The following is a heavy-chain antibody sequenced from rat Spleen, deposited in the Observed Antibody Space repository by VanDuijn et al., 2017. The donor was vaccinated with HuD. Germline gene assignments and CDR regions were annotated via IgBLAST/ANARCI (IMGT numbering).Heavy chain of an antibody. CDR1: GFSLTIYG. Sequence: QVQLKESGPGLVQPSRTLSLTCTVSGFSLTIYGVTWVRQPPGKGLEWIAAIWTGGSTYYNSALKSRLSISRDTSKSQVLLKMNSLQTEDTATYYCARPANYGGGYYFDYWGQGFMVTVSS. D-gene: IGHD1-11*01. V-gene: IGHV2-16*01. J-gene: IGHJ2*01. CDR2: IWTGGST. CDR3: ARPANYGGGYYFDY.